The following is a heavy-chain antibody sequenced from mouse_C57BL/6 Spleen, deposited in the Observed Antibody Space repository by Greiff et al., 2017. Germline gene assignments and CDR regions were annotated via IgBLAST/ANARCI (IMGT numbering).Heavy chain of an antibody. D-gene: IGHD2-2*01. CDR2: FYPGSGSI. CDR3: ARHEGGGHGYDYAMDY. CDR1: GYTFTEYT. V-gene: IGHV1-62-2*01. Sequence: VQLQESGAELVKPGASVKLSCKASGYTFTEYTIHWVKQRSGQGLEWIGWFYPGSGSIKYNEKFKDKATLTADKSSSTVYMELSRLTSEDSAVYFCARHEGGGHGYDYAMDYWGQGTSVTVSS. J-gene: IGHJ4*01.